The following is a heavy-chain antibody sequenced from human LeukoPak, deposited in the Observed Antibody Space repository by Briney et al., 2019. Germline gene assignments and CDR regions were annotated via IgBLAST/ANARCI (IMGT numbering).Heavy chain of an antibody. J-gene: IGHJ4*02. D-gene: IGHD1-14*01. Sequence: SQTLSLTCAISGDSVSSNSAAWNWIRQSPSRGLEWLGRTYYRSKWFNDYAVSVQSRITINPDTSKNQFSLQLNSVTPEDTAVYYCAREGPMSGNNPTFDYWAQGALVTVSS. V-gene: IGHV6-1*01. CDR2: TYYRSKWFN. CDR3: AREGPMSGNNPTFDY. CDR1: GDSVSSNSAA.